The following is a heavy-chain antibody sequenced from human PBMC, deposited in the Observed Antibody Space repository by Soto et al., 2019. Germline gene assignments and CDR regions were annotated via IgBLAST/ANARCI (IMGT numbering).Heavy chain of an antibody. V-gene: IGHV1-69*06. CDR1: GGTFSSYA. CDR2: IIPIFGTA. CDR3: ARDRSSGWYWNWYFDL. Sequence: QVQLVQSGAEVKKPGSSVKVSCKASGGTFSSYAISWVRQAPGQGLEWMGGIIPIFGTANYAQKFQGRVTITADKSKSTAYMELSSLRSEDTAVYYCARDRSSGWYWNWYFDLWGRGTLVTVSS. J-gene: IGHJ2*01. D-gene: IGHD6-19*01.